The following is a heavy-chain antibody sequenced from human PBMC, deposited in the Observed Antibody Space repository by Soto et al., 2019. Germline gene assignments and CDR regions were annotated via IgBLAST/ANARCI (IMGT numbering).Heavy chain of an antibody. CDR3: ARDNTYYYFWSGSTAFDI. Sequence: ASVKVSCKASGYTFTSYGISWVRQAPGQGLEWMGWISAYNGNTNYAQKLQGRVTMTTDTSTSTAYMELRSLRSDDTAVYYCARDNTYYYFWSGSTAFDIWGQGTMVTVSS. V-gene: IGHV1-18*01. D-gene: IGHD3-3*01. CDR2: ISAYNGNT. J-gene: IGHJ3*02. CDR1: GYTFTSYG.